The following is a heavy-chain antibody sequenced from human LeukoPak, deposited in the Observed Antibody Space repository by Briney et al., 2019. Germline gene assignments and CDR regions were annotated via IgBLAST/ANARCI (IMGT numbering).Heavy chain of an antibody. V-gene: IGHV3-73*01. CDR3: AAYCSVNDCHGE. CDR2: IRSKANNYAT. J-gene: IGHJ4*02. Sequence: GGSLRLSCAASGFAFSGSAIHWVRQAFGKGLEWVGRIRSKANNYATSYAASVKGRFTISRDDSRNMAYLQMNSLKTEDTAVYYCAAYCSVNDCHGEWGQGTLVTVSS. CDR1: GFAFSGSA. D-gene: IGHD2-15*01.